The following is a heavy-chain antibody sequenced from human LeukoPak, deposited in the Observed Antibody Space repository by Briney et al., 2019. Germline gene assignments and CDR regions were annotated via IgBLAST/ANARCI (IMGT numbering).Heavy chain of an antibody. D-gene: IGHD3-10*01. Sequence: PSETLSLTCTVSGGSISSGDYYWSWIRQPPGKGLEWIGYIYYSGSTYYNPSLKSRVTISVDTSKNQFSLKLSSVTAADTAVYYCARAYYGSGSYYYYYYGMDVWGQGTTVTVSS. V-gene: IGHV4-30-4*01. CDR3: ARAYYGSGSYYYYYYGMDV. J-gene: IGHJ6*02. CDR2: IYYSGST. CDR1: GGSISSGDYY.